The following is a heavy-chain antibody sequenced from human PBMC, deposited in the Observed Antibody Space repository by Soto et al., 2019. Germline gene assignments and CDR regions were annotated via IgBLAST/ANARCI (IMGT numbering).Heavy chain of an antibody. CDR1: GYTFTSYA. Sequence: ASVKVSCKASGYTFTSYAMHWVRQAPGQRLEWMGWINAGNGNTKYSQKFQGRVTITRDTSASTAYMELSSLRSEDTAVYYCARESPYCISTSCYAGRSRRVDYWGQGPLVTVSS. CDR3: ARESPYCISTSCYAGRSRRVDY. CDR2: INAGNGNT. D-gene: IGHD2-2*01. J-gene: IGHJ4*02. V-gene: IGHV1-3*01.